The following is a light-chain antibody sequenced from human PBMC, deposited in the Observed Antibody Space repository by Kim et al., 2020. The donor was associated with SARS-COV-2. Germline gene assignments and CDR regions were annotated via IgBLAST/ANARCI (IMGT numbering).Light chain of an antibody. CDR1: QSVSSSY. J-gene: IGKJ1*01. Sequence: PGERATLACRGSQSVSSSYLAWYQQKPGQAPRLLIYGASSRATGIPDRFSGSGSGTDFTLTISRLEPEDFAVYYCQQYGSSPRTFGQGTKVDIK. CDR3: QQYGSSPRT. CDR2: GAS. V-gene: IGKV3-20*01.